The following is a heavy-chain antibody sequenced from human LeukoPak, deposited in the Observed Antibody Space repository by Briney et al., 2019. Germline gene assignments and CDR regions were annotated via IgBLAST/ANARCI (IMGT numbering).Heavy chain of an antibody. J-gene: IGHJ5*02. V-gene: IGHV3-23*01. CDR2: ISGSGGST. D-gene: IGHD2-2*01. CDR3: AKGQMDRYCSSTSCCPPKWFDP. Sequence: PGGSLRLSCAASGFTFSSYAMSWVRQAPGKGLEWVSAISGSGGSTYYADSVKGRFTISRDNSKNTLYLQMNSLRAEDTAVYYCAKGQMDRYCSSTSCCPPKWFDPWGQGTLVTVSS. CDR1: GFTFSSYA.